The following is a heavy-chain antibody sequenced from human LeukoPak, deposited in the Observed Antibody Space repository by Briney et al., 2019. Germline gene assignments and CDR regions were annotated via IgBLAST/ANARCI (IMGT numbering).Heavy chain of an antibody. Sequence: SETLSLTCSVSGGSISSYYWNWIRQPPGKGLEWIGSISYSGSTNYNPSLKSRVTISVDTSKNQFSLKLSSVTAADTAVYYCARARYYDILTGYFDPFDYWGQGTLVTVSS. CDR3: ARARYYDILTGYFDPFDY. J-gene: IGHJ4*02. CDR2: ISYSGST. D-gene: IGHD3-9*01. V-gene: IGHV4-59*01. CDR1: GGSISSYY.